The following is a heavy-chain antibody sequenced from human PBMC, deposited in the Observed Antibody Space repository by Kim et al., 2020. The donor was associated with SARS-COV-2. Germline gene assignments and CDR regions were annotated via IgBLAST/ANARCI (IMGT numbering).Heavy chain of an antibody. D-gene: IGHD5-12*01. CDR1: GCTLSDYW. J-gene: IGHJ4*02. Sequence: GGSLRLSCAVSGCTLSDYWMTVFRHGPWREELWCTKRNLDVCEKYIMDSLQARFAISRDSAKNSMFLQMDSLRVEDTAVYYCVTDRRYNDYHLVRFESWGQGTLVTVSS. CDR2: RNLDVCEK. V-gene: IGHV3-7*01. CDR3: VTDRRYNDYHLVRFES.